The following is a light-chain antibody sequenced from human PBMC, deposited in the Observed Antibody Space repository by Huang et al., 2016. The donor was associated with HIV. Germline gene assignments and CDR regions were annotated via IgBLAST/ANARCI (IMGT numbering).Light chain of an antibody. CDR3: QQYYDSPLT. V-gene: IGKV4-1*01. CDR1: RSLLHRSNNENY. J-gene: IGKJ4*01. Sequence: DILMTQSPDSLAVSLGERATINCRSSRSLLHRSNNENYVAWYQKKPGQPPKLLIYWASARESGVPDRFSGSGSGTDFTLTIRSLQAEDVAVYYCQQYYDSPLTFGGGTKVEI. CDR2: WAS.